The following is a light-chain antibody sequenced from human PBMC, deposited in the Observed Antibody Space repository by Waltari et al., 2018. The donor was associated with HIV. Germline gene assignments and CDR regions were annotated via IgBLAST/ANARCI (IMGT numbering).Light chain of an antibody. CDR3: QSTDSSITYVV. CDR1: ALSKQY. Sequence: SYELTQPPSVSVSPGQTARLTCSGDALSKQYSYWYQQKPGQAPLLLIYKDTERPSGIPERFSGSSSGTTVTLTISGVQAEDEADYYCQSTDSSITYVVFGGGTKLTVL. J-gene: IGLJ3*02. CDR2: KDT. V-gene: IGLV3-25*03.